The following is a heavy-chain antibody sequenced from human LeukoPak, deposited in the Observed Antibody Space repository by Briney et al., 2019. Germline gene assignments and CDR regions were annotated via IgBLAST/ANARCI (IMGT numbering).Heavy chain of an antibody. V-gene: IGHV3-23*01. D-gene: IGHD2-15*01. CDR3: VREAGYCASVCLKSNWFDP. CDR2: ISNGNT. J-gene: IGHJ5*02. Sequence: GGSLRLSCAASGFPFSNHAMRWVHRPPGKGLEWVAAISNGNTYYADSVRGRFAISRDDPKNMVYLQMNSLRDEDTALYYCVREAGYCASVCLKSNWFDPWGQGTLVTVSS. CDR1: GFPFSNHA.